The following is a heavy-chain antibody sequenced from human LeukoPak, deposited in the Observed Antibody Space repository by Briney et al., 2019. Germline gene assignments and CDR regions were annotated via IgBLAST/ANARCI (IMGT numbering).Heavy chain of an antibody. V-gene: IGHV3-53*01. CDR1: GFTVSSNY. CDR3: AREGKWLQLRYFDY. CDR2: IHTGGST. D-gene: IGHD5-24*01. Sequence: GGSLRLSCAASGFTVSSNYMSRVRQAPGKGLEWDSVIHTGGSTYYADSVKGRFTISRDTSNNTLYLQMNSLRAEDTAVYYCAREGKWLQLRYFDYWGQGTLVTVSS. J-gene: IGHJ4*02.